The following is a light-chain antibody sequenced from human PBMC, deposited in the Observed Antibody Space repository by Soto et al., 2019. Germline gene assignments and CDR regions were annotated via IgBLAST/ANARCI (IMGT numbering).Light chain of an antibody. V-gene: IGKV1-8*01. J-gene: IGKJ2*01. CDR1: QGISSY. CDR2: AAS. Sequence: AIRMTQAPSSLSASTGDRVTITCRAGQGISSYLAWYQQKPGKAPKLLIYAASTLQSVVPSRFSGSGSGTDFPLTISCLQSEDFATYYCQQYYSYPRHFGQGTQLQIK. CDR3: QQYYSYPRH.